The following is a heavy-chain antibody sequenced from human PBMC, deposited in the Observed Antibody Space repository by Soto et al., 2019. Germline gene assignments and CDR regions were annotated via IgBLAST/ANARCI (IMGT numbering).Heavy chain of an antibody. D-gene: IGHD4-17*01. V-gene: IGHV4-59*08. CDR3: ARLDGGDLRLRHYYMDV. CDR2: IYYSGST. Sequence: SETLSLTCTVSGGSISSYYWSWIRQPPGKGLEWIGYIYYSGSTNYNPSLKSRVTISVDTSKNQFSLKLSSVTAADTAVYYCARLDGGDLRLRHYYMDVWGKGTTVTVSS. J-gene: IGHJ6*03. CDR1: GGSISSYY.